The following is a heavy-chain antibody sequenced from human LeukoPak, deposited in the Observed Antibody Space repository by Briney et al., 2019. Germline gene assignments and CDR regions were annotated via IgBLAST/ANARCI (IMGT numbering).Heavy chain of an antibody. J-gene: IGHJ2*01. CDR1: GYTFTDYQ. Sequence: ASVKVSCKASGYTFTDYQINWVRQAPGQGLEWMGLINPTGGRITYAQKFQDRVTLTRDPSTSTVYMELSSLRSDDTAVYYCAREASGYYVYWYFDLWGRDTLVTVSS. CDR3: AREASGYYVYWYFDL. V-gene: IGHV1-46*01. CDR2: INPTGGRI. D-gene: IGHD3-3*01.